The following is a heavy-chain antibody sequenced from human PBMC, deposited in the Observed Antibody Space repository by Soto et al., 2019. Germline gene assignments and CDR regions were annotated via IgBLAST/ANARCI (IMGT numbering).Heavy chain of an antibody. J-gene: IGHJ5*02. CDR1: GYTFTSYD. Sequence: ASVKVSCKASGYTFTSYDINWVRQATGQGLEWMGWMNPNSGNTGYAQKFQGRVTMTRNTSISTAYMELSSLRSEDTAVYYCARATITMVRGTPWFDPWGQGSLVTVSS. CDR3: ARATITMVRGTPWFDP. D-gene: IGHD3-10*01. CDR2: MNPNSGNT. V-gene: IGHV1-8*01.